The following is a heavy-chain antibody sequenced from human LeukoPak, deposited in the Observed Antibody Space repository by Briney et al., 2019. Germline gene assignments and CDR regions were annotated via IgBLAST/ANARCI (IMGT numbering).Heavy chain of an antibody. V-gene: IGHV4-39*01. D-gene: IGHD1-26*01. CDR3: ARSGSGSYYGDYFDY. Sequence: SETLSLTCTVSGGSISSSSYYWGWIRQPPGKGLEYIGYMYYTGSTYYTPSLKSRVTISVDRPKSQFSLELSSVTAADTAVYYCARSGSGSYYGDYFDYWGQGFLVTVSS. CDR1: GGSISSSSYY. J-gene: IGHJ4*02. CDR2: MYYTGST.